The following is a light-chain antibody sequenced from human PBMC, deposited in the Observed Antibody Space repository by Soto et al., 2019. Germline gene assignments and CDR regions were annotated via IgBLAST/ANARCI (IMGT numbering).Light chain of an antibody. CDR1: QSVSTN. V-gene: IGKV3-15*01. J-gene: IGKJ4*01. Sequence: EIVLTQSPATLSVSPGERATLSCRASQSVSTNLVWYQQKPGQAPRLLIFGASTRATNIPARFSGNGSGTEFTLTISSLQSEDFAVYYCQPYINWPPLTFGGGTKVEIK. CDR3: QPYINWPPLT. CDR2: GAS.